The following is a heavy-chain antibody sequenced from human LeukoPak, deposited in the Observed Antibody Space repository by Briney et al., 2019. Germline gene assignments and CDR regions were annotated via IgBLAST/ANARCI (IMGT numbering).Heavy chain of an antibody. CDR1: GGSISSGGYS. D-gene: IGHD2-2*02. CDR3: ARGGKVPAAIALFDH. J-gene: IGHJ4*02. CDR2: IYDSENT. Sequence: SETLSLTCTVSGGSISSGGYSWSWIRQPPGKGLDWIGYIYDSENTYYNPSLKSRVTTALDRSKNQFSLKLSSVTAADTAVYYCARGGKVPAAIALFDHWGQGTLVTVSS. V-gene: IGHV4-30-2*01.